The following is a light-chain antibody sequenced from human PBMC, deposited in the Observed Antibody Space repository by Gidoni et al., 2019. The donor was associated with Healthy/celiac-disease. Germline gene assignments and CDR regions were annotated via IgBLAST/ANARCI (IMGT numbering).Light chain of an antibody. Sequence: DIQMTQSPSSLSASVGDRVTITCRASQSISSYLNWYQQKPGKAPKILSYAASSLQSGVPSRCSGSGSGTDFTLTISSLQPEDFATYYCQQSYSTPLFTFGPGTKVDIK. J-gene: IGKJ3*01. V-gene: IGKV1-39*01. CDR3: QQSYSTPLFT. CDR2: AAS. CDR1: QSISSY.